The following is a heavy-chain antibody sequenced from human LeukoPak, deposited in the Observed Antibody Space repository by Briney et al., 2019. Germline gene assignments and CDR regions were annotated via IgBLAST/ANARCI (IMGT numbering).Heavy chain of an antibody. CDR3: ARGVTAAGTGFGDY. Sequence: PSETLSLTCTVSGGSISSSSFYWGWIRQPPGKGLEWIGSIYYRGSTHYNSSLKSRVTMSVDTSKNQFSLKLNSVSAADTAVYYCARGVTAAGTGFGDYWGQGTLVTVSS. CDR1: GGSISSSSFY. J-gene: IGHJ4*02. CDR2: IYYRGST. V-gene: IGHV4-39*07. D-gene: IGHD6-13*01.